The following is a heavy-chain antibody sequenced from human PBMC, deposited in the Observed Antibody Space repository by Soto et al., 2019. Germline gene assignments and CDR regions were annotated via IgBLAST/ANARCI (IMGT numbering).Heavy chain of an antibody. CDR2: IYSGGNT. CDR1: GFTVSSSY. J-gene: IGHJ2*01. D-gene: IGHD1-26*01. V-gene: IGHV3-66*04. Sequence: EVQLVESGGGLVQPGGSLRLSCAASGFTVSSSYMGWVRQAPGKGREWVSSIYSGGNTYYADYVRGRSTITTDNAKDTLYLQMNSLRVDDTAMYYCARHVGFYWYFDLWGRGTLVTVSS. CDR3: ARHVGFYWYFDL.